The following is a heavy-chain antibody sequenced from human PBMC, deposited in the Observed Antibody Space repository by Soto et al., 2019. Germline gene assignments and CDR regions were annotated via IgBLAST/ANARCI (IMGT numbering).Heavy chain of an antibody. V-gene: IGHV4-30-2*01. D-gene: IGHD5-18*01. CDR3: ARGRGYSYGLEP. CDR1: GGSISSGGYF. Sequence: SETLSLTCAVSGGSISSGGYFWSWIRQPPGKGLEWIGYIYHSGSTYYNPSLKSRVSISVDRSKNQFSLKLSSVTAADTAVYYCARGRGYSYGLEPWGQGTLVTVSS. CDR2: IYHSGST. J-gene: IGHJ5*02.